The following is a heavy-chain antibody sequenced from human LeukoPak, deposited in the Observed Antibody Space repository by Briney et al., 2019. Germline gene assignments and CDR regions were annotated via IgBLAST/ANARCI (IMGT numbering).Heavy chain of an antibody. J-gene: IGHJ4*02. V-gene: IGHV1-69*13. CDR3: ARSPSKVGQLAYYLGY. CDR1: GGTFSSYA. CDR2: IIPIFGTA. D-gene: IGHD1-26*01. Sequence: SVKVSCKASGGTFSSYAISWVRQAPGQGLEWMGGIIPIFGTANYAQKFQGRVTITANESTSTAYMELSSLRSEYTAVYYCARSPSKVGQLAYYLGYWGQGTLVTVSS.